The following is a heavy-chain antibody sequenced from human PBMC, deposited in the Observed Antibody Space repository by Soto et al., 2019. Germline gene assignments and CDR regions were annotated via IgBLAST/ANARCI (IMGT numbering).Heavy chain of an antibody. CDR2: IDWDDDK. CDR1: GFSLSTSGMC. J-gene: IGHJ3*02. D-gene: IGHD7-27*01. V-gene: IGHV2-70*11. CDR3: ARENRGHGNAFDI. Sequence: SGPTLVNPTQTLTLTCTFSGFSLSTSGMCVSWIRQPPGKALEWLARIDWDDDKYYSTSLKTRLTISKDTSKNQVVLTMTNMDPVDTAPYYCARENRGHGNAFDIWGQGTMVTVSS.